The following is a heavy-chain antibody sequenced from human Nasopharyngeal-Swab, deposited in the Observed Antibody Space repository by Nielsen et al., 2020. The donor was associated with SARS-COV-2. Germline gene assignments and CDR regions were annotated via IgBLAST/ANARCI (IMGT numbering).Heavy chain of an antibody. CDR1: FSNYA. J-gene: IGHJ4*02. CDR3: VRGNYRGTYYVDY. D-gene: IGHD1-26*01. Sequence: SVKVSFQASFSNYAISWVRQAPGQGLAWMGRIIPILGITNYAQKFHDTVTITANKSTSTAYKELSGLRSEDTTVYYCVRGNYRGTYYVDYWGQGTLVTVSP. V-gene: IGHV1-69*04. CDR2: IIPILGIT.